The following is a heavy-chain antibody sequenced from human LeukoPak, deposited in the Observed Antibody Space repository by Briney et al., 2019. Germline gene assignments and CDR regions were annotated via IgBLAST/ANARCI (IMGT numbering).Heavy chain of an antibody. D-gene: IGHD3-22*01. J-gene: IGHJ3*02. V-gene: IGHV1-69*06. CDR2: IIPIFGTA. Sequence: SVKVSCKASEGTFSSYAISWVRQAPGQGLEWMGGIIPIFGTANYAQKFQGRVTITADKSTSTAYMELSSLRSEDTAVYYCVLFVYYDSSGYSSTDAFDIWGQGTMVTVSS. CDR1: EGTFSSYA. CDR3: VLFVYYDSSGYSSTDAFDI.